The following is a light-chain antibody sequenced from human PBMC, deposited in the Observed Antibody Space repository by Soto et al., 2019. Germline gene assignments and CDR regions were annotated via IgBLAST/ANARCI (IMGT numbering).Light chain of an antibody. CDR2: DAS. CDR1: QDITYW. Sequence: DIQMTQSPSSVSASVGDRVTITCLASQDITYWLAWYQQTPGKVPKVLIYDASSLQGGVPSRFSGSGSGTDFTLTISSLQPEDSATYYCQQAHSFPLTFGGGTKVEIK. J-gene: IGKJ4*01. CDR3: QQAHSFPLT. V-gene: IGKV1D-12*01.